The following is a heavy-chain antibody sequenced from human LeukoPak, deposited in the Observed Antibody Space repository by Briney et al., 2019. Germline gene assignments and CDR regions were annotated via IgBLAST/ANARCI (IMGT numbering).Heavy chain of an antibody. Sequence: SETLSLTCAVYGGSFSGYYWSWIRQPPGKGLEWIGEINHSGSTNYNPSLKSRVTISVDTSKKQFSLKLSSVTAADTAVYYGARGVEGRWFDPWGQGTLVSVSS. J-gene: IGHJ5*02. CDR3: ARGVEGRWFDP. CDR2: INHSGST. CDR1: GGSFSGYY. V-gene: IGHV4-34*01.